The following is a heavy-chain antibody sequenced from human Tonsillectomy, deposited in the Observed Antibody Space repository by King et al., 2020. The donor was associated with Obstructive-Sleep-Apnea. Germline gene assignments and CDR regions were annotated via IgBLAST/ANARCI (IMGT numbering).Heavy chain of an antibody. CDR3: ARDGRSSWYKDWYFDL. V-gene: IGHV3-7*01. Sequence: VQLVESGGGLVQPGGSLRLSCAASGFTFRRYWMSWVRQAPGKGLEWVANRKQDGSEKYYVDSVKGRFTISRDNAKNSLYLQMNSLRAEDTAVYYCARDGRSSWYKDWYFDLWGRGTLVTVSS. CDR2: RKQDGSEK. CDR1: GFTFRRYW. D-gene: IGHD6-13*01. J-gene: IGHJ2*01.